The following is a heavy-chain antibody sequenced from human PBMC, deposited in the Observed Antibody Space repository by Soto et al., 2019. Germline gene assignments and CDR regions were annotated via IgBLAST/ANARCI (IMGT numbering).Heavy chain of an antibody. D-gene: IGHD3-3*01. CDR3: AKPPISIFGLANSFFDY. J-gene: IGHJ4*02. CDR1: GFAFSSYA. CDR2: ISGNGGST. V-gene: IGHV3-23*01. Sequence: EVQLLESGGGLVQPGGSLRLSCAASGFAFSSYAMNWVRQAPGKGLEWVSGISGNGGSTYYADSGKGWFTISRDNSKNTVDLQMNSLRDEDTAVYYCAKPPISIFGLANSFFDYWGQGTLVTVSS.